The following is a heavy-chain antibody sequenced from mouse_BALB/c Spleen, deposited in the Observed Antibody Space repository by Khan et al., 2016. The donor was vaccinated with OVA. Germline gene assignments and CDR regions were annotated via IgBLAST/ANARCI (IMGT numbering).Heavy chain of an antibody. Sequence: QVQLQQSGAELVRPGVSVKISCKGSGYTFTDFTMHWVRQSHAMSLEWIGVISTYYGHPTYNQEFKDKATLTVDKSSSTAYMELARLTSEDSAIYYWTRGGGGTRFVYWGQGTLVTVSA. CDR3: TRGGGGTRFVY. CDR2: ISTYYGHP. D-gene: IGHD1-3*01. J-gene: IGHJ3*01. CDR1: GYTFTDFT. V-gene: IGHV1S137*01.